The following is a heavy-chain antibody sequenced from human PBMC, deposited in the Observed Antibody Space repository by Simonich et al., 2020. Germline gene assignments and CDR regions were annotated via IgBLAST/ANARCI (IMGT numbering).Heavy chain of an antibody. Sequence: QVQLVQSGAEVKKPGSSVKVSCKASGGTFSSYAISWVRKAPGQGLEWMGRITPVLGKANNAQKFQGRVTITADKSTSTAYMELSSLRSEDTAVYYCARTNTMRELDTMVRGVDYFDYWGQGTLVTVSS. CDR3: ARTNTMRELDTMVRGVDYFDY. CDR1: GGTFSSYA. J-gene: IGHJ4*02. CDR2: ITPVLGKA. D-gene: IGHD3-10*01. V-gene: IGHV1-69*09.